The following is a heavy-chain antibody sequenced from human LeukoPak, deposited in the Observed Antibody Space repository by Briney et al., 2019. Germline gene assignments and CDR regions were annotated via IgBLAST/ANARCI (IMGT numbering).Heavy chain of an antibody. CDR2: IYNSGTA. CDR3: ASRIYGLGSFNY. J-gene: IGHJ4*01. D-gene: IGHD3-10*01. CDR1: GGSFSGYY. Sequence: SETLSLTCAVYGGSFSGYYWSWIRQPPGKGLEWIGSIYNSGTAYYNPSLKSRVTISVDTSKNQFSLKVSSVTAADTAVYYCASRIYGLGSFNYWGQGTLVTVSS. V-gene: IGHV4-34*01.